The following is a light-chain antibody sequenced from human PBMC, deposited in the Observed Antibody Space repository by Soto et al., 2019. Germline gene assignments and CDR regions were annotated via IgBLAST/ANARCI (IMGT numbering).Light chain of an antibody. V-gene: IGKV3-20*01. J-gene: IGKJ2*01. CDR3: HQYSYVRDT. Sequence: EIVLTQSPDTLSLSPGEGVTLSCRASQSVTSDYLAWYQQKPGQAPRLLIYGASSRATGIPDRFSGSGSGTDFTLTISRLEPEDFAVYYWHQYSYVRDTFGQGTKLEI. CDR1: QSVTSDY. CDR2: GAS.